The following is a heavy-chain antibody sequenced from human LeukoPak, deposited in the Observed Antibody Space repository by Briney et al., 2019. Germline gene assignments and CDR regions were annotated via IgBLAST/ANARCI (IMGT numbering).Heavy chain of an antibody. D-gene: IGHD5-12*01. Sequence: GGSLRLSCAASGFTFSSYGMHWVRQAPGKGLEWVAFIRYDGSNKYYADSVKGRFTISRDNSKNTLYLQMNSLRAEDTAAYYCAKDHGIVATFRHFDYWGQGTLVTVSS. CDR1: GFTFSSYG. CDR3: AKDHGIVATFRHFDY. V-gene: IGHV3-30*02. J-gene: IGHJ4*02. CDR2: IRYDGSNK.